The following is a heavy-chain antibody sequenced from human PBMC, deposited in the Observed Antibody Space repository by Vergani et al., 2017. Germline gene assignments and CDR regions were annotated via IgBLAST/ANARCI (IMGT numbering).Heavy chain of an antibody. CDR1: GVSISSYY. J-gene: IGHJ4*02. D-gene: IGHD3-10*01. CDR3: ASMVRGVTTYYFDY. Sequence: QVQLQESGPGLVKPSETLSLTCTVSGVSISSYYWSWIRQPPGKGLEWIGYIYYSGGTNYNPSLKSRVTISVDTSKNQFSLKLSSVTAADTAVYYCASMVRGVTTYYFDYWGQGTLVTVSS. V-gene: IGHV4-59*01. CDR2: IYYSGGT.